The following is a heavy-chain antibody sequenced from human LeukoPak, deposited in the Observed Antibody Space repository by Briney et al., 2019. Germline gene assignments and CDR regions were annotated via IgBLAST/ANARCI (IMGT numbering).Heavy chain of an antibody. CDR2: ISSDNGNT. CDR3: ANVAKGRYFFYYMDV. Sequence: ASVTVSCKTSGYTDNRFGIAWVRQAPGQGLEWIGWISSDNGNTQYADKLQGRVSMTTDRSTNTAHMEVRSLRSDDTAVYFCANVAKGRYFFYYMDVWGKGTTVTVSS. J-gene: IGHJ6*03. V-gene: IGHV1-18*01. CDR1: GYTDNRFG.